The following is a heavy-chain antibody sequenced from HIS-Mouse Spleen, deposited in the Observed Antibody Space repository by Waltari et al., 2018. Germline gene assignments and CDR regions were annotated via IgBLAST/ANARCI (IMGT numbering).Heavy chain of an antibody. J-gene: IGHJ4*02. D-gene: IGHD6-13*01. V-gene: IGHV3-66*01. CDR3: ARDIKAAAC. CDR1: GFTVSSNY. CDR2: MYSGGST. Sequence: EVQLVESGGGLVQPGGSLRLSCAASGFTVSSNYMSWVRQAPGKGRGGVSGMYSGGSTYYADSVKGRLTISRDNSKNTRYLQMNSLRAEDTAVYYCARDIKAAACWGQGTLVTVSS.